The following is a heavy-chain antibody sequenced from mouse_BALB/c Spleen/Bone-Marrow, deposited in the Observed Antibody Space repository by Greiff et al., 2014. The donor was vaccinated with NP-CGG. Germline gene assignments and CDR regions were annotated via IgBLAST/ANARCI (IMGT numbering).Heavy chain of an antibody. CDR3: ARGRTTVVSDY. D-gene: IGHD1-1*01. V-gene: IGHV1-69*02. Sequence: VQLQQSGAEVVKPGASVKVSCKASAYTFTNHWMQWVKQRPGQGLEWIGEIEPSDSYTNYNQDFKGKATLTVDKSSSTAYMQLSSLTSEDSAVYYCARGRTTVVSDYWGQGTSLTVSS. CDR1: AYTFTNHW. CDR2: IEPSDSYT. J-gene: IGHJ2*02.